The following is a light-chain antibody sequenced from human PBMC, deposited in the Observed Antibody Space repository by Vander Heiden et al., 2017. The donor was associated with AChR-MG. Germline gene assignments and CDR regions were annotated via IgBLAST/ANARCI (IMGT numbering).Light chain of an antibody. CDR2: DVT. J-gene: IGLJ3*02. CDR3: CSFAGSYWL. CDR1: SSDVGGYNF. Sequence: QSALTQPRSVSGSPGQSVTISCTGTSSDVGGYNFVSWYQQHPGKAPKFMIYDVTKRPSGVPDRFSGSKSGNTASLTISGLQAEDEADYYCCSFAGSYWLFGGGTKLTVL. V-gene: IGLV2-11*01.